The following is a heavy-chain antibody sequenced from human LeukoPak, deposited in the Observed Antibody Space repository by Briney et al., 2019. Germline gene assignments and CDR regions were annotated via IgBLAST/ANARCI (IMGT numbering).Heavy chain of an antibody. Sequence: GGSLRLSCAASGFTFSSYAMSWVRQAPGKGLEWASAISDSAGSTYYADSVKGRFTISRDNSKNTLYLQMNSQRAEDTAVYYCAKQSAGVTTGYFDYWGQGTLVTVSS. V-gene: IGHV3-23*01. CDR3: AKQSAGVTTGYFDY. CDR2: ISDSAGST. D-gene: IGHD1-26*01. CDR1: GFTFSSYA. J-gene: IGHJ4*02.